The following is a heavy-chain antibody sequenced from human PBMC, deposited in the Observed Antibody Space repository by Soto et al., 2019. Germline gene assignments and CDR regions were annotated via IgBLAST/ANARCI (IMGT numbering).Heavy chain of an antibody. D-gene: IGHD2-8*01. V-gene: IGHV2-70*04. CDR1: GFSLTTSEMR. CDR3: AQSYCTSGNCHRGYWFDP. CDR2: IDWNDDK. Sequence: SGPTLVNPTQTLTMTCTVSGFSLTTSEMRVSWIRQPPGKALEWLARIDWNDDKFYSTSLKTRLTISKDNSKNQVVLTMTNMDPVDTATYYGAQSYCTSGNCHRGYWFDPWGQGTLVTVSS. J-gene: IGHJ5*01.